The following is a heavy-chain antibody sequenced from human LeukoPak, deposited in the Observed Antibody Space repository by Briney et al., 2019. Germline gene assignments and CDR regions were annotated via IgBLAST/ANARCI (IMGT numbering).Heavy chain of an antibody. CDR3: AKDATERYDSSGYYHD. J-gene: IGHJ4*02. V-gene: IGHV3-9*01. CDR2: ISWNSGSI. CDR1: GFTFDDYA. Sequence: GGSLRLSCAASGFTFDDYAMHWVRQAPGKGLEWVSGISWNSGSIGYADSVKGRFTISRDNTKNSLYLQMNSLRAEDTALYYCAKDATERYDSSGYYHDWGQGTLVTVSS. D-gene: IGHD3-22*01.